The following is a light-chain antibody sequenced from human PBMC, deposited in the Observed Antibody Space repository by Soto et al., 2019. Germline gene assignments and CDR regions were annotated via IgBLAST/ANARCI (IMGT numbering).Light chain of an antibody. CDR1: SSDVGGYNY. CDR2: EVS. Sequence: QSALTQPASVSGSPGQSITISCTGTSSDVGGYNYVSWYQQQSGKAPKLIIHEVSNRPSGVSNRFSGSKSGNTASLTISGLQAEDEGDYYRSSFTSSRAYVFGVGTKVT. V-gene: IGLV2-14*01. CDR3: SSFTSSRAYV. J-gene: IGLJ1*01.